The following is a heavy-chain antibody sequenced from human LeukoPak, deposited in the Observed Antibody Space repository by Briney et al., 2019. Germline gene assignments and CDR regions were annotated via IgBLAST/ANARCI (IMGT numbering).Heavy chain of an antibody. V-gene: IGHV1-2*02. CDR3: ARVYNWNDNRPGSMGY. D-gene: IGHD1-1*01. CDR2: INPNSGGT. J-gene: IGHJ4*02. CDR1: GYTFSGYY. Sequence: ASVKVSCKASGYTFSGYYIHWVRQAPGQGLEWMGWINPNSGGTNYAQKFQGRVTMTRDTSISTAYMELSRLRSDDTAVYYCARVYNWNDNRPGSMGYWGQGTLVTVSS.